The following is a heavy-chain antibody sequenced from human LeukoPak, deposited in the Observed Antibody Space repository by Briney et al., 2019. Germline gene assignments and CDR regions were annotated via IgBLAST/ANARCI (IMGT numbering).Heavy chain of an antibody. J-gene: IGHJ4*02. CDR1: GYTFTGYY. CDR3: ARDGSGRWYGGFDY. V-gene: IGHV1-2*02. D-gene: IGHD6-13*01. CDR2: INPNSGGT. Sequence: GASVKVSCKASGYTFTGYYMHWVRQAPGQGLEWMGWINPNSGGTNYAQKFQGRVTMTRDTSISTAYMELSRLRSDDTAVYYCARDGSGRWYGGFDYWGQGTLVTISS.